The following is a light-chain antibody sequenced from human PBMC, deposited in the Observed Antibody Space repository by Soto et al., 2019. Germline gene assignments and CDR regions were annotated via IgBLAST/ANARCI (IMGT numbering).Light chain of an antibody. CDR1: QSVLYSSNNKNY. CDR2: WAS. CDR3: QQYYSTPAWT. J-gene: IGKJ1*01. V-gene: IGKV4-1*01. Sequence: DIVMTQSQDSLAVSLGERATINCKSSQSVLYSSNNKNYLAWYQQKPGQPPKLLIYWASTRESGVPDRFSGSVSGTDFTRTISSLQAEDVAVYYCQQYYSTPAWTFGQGTKVEIK.